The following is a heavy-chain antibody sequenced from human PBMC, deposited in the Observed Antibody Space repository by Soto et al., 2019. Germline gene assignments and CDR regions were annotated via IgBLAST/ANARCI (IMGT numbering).Heavy chain of an antibody. J-gene: IGHJ4*02. V-gene: IGHV3-33*01. CDR3: ARDPSQQGLLEFDY. D-gene: IGHD1-1*01. CDR1: GFAFSDSA. CDR2: IWHDGSNK. Sequence: GGSLRLSCAASGFAFSDSAMHWVRQAPGKGLEWVAVIWHDGSNKYYADSVKGRITVSRDNSKNTLYLQMSSLRAEDTAVYYCARDPSQQGLLEFDYWGQGTLVTVSS.